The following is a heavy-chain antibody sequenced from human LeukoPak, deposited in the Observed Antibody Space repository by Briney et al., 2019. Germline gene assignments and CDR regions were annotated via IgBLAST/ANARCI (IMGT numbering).Heavy chain of an antibody. CDR1: GFTFSSYG. D-gene: IGHD3-10*01. CDR2: IRYDGSNK. J-gene: IGHJ4*02. Sequence: SGGSLRLSCAASGFTFSSYGMHWVRQAPGKGLEWVAFIRYDGSNKYYADSVKGRFTISRDNSKNTLYLQMNSLRAEDTAVYYCAKDLIFRVRGVTVYFDYWGQGTLVTVSS. V-gene: IGHV3-30*02. CDR3: AKDLIFRVRGVTVYFDY.